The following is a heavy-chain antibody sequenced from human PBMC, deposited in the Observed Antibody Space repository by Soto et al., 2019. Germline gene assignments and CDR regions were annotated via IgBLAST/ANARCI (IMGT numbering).Heavy chain of an antibody. CDR1: GGSISSSSYY. J-gene: IGHJ4*02. CDR3: ARRVGTISSGSSRASAFDY. V-gene: IGHV4-39*01. CDR2: FYYSGRY. D-gene: IGHD5-12*01. Sequence: SETLSLTCTASGGSISSSSYYWGWLRQPPGKGLESIGSFYYSGRYYYNPSLKRRVTISVDTSKNQYSLKLSSVTAADTAVYYCARRVGTISSGSSRASAFDYWGQGTLVTVSS.